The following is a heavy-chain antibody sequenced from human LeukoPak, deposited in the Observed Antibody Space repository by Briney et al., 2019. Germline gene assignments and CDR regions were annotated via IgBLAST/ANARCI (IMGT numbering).Heavy chain of an antibody. J-gene: IGHJ5*02. Sequence: SETLSLTCTVSGGSISSCSYYWGWIRQPPGKGLEWLGTIYHDGSSYYNLSLKSPVTISVDTSKNQFSLSLRSVPAADTAVYHCARRYCSGGSCPFDPWRQGTLVTVSS. V-gene: IGHV4-39*01. CDR3: ARRYCSGGSCPFDP. D-gene: IGHD2-15*01. CDR1: GGSISSCSYY. CDR2: IYHDGSS.